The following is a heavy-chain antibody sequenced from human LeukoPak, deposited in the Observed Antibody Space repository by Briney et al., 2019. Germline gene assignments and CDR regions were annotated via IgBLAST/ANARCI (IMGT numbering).Heavy chain of an antibody. V-gene: IGHV1-2*02. J-gene: IGHJ4*02. Sequence: ASVKVSCKASGYTFTGYYMHWVRQAPGQGLEWMGWINPKSGGTNYAQKFQGRVTMTRDTSISTAYMELSRLRSDDTAVYYCATVLGADIYSGYDLNSWGQGTLVTVSS. CDR2: INPKSGGT. CDR3: ATVLGADIYSGYDLNS. D-gene: IGHD5-12*01. CDR1: GYTFTGYY.